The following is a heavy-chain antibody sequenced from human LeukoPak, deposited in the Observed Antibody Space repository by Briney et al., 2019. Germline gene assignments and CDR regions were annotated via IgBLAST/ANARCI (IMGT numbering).Heavy chain of an antibody. CDR1: GFTFSSYA. CDR3: AKDWVYYDILTGHTFDY. D-gene: IGHD3-9*01. V-gene: IGHV3-23*01. Sequence: PGGSLRLSCAASGFTFSSYAMSWVRQAPGKGLEWVSAISGSGGSTYYADSVKGRFTISRDNSKNTLYLQMNSLRAEDTAVYYCAKDWVYYDILTGHTFDYWGQETLVTVSS. J-gene: IGHJ4*02. CDR2: ISGSGGST.